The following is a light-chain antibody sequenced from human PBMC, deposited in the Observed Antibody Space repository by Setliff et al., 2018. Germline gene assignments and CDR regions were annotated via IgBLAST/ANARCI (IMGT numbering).Light chain of an antibody. V-gene: IGLV2-23*02. CDR1: SSDVGKYNL. CDR3: CSYASSTTFVV. Sequence: QSALSQPASVSGSPGQSITISCTGTSSDVGKYNLVSWYQQYPGKAPKLMIYDVTKRPSGVSNRFSGSKSDKTASLTISGLQAEDEADYYCCSYASSTTFVVFGGGTKVTVL. CDR2: DVT. J-gene: IGLJ2*01.